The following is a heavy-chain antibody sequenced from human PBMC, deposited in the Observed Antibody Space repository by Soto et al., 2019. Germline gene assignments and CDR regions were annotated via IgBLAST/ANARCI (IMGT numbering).Heavy chain of an antibody. V-gene: IGHV1-18*01. CDR1: GYTFTSYG. CDR3: ARDVISCFDWLPLYYYGMDV. D-gene: IGHD3-9*01. CDR2: ISAYNGNT. Sequence: ASVKVSCKASGYTFTSYGISWVRQAPGQGLEWMGWISAYNGNTNYAQKLQGRVTMTTDTSTSTAYMELRSLRSDDTAVYYCARDVISCFDWLPLYYYGMDVWGQGTTVTVSS. J-gene: IGHJ6*02.